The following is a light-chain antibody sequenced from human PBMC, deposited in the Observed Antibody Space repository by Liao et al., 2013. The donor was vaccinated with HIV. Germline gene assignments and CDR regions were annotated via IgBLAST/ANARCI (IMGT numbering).Light chain of an antibody. CDR1: KLEDKF. CDR2: QDS. V-gene: IGLV3-1*01. CDR3: QAWDSSTSNWV. J-gene: IGLJ3*02. Sequence: SYELTQPPSMSVSPGQTASITCSGDKLEDKFVCWFQQKPGQSPVLVIYQDSKRPSGIPERFSGSNSGNTATLTISGTQAMDEADYYCQAWDSSTSNWVFGGGTKLTVL.